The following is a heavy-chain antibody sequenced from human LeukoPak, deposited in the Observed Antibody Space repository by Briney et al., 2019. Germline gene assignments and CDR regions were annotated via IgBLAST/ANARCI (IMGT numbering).Heavy chain of an antibody. CDR2: IYYSGST. D-gene: IGHD3-10*01. CDR3: ARDLPGRGLLWFGELSDLPFDY. CDR1: GGSISSSSYY. Sequence: SETLSLTCTVSGGSISSSSYYWGWIRQPPGKGLEWIGSIYYSGSTYYNPSLKSRVTISVDTSKNQFSLKLSSVTAADTAVYYCARDLPGRGLLWFGELSDLPFDYWGQGTLVTVSS. J-gene: IGHJ4*02. V-gene: IGHV4-39*07.